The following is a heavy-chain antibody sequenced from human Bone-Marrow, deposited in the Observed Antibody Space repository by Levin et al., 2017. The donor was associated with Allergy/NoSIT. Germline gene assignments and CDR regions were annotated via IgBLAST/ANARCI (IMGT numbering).Heavy chain of an antibody. Sequence: PGGSLRLSCAASGFTFSDYYMAWIRQAPGKGLEWISYISESGTTIYYADSVKGRFTVSRDNAKKSLYLQMSSLRAEDTAVYYCVSCSVWPGSRDYWGRGALVSVTS. D-gene: IGHD6-13*01. CDR3: VSCSVWPGSRDY. J-gene: IGHJ4*02. CDR2: ISESGTTI. CDR1: GFTFSDYY. V-gene: IGHV3-11*01.